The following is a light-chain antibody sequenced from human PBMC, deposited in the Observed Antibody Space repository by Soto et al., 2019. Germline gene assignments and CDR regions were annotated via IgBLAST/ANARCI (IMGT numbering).Light chain of an antibody. V-gene: IGKV3-20*01. Sequence: ENVLTQSPGTLSLSPGERATLSCRASQTVSSYLTWYQQRPGQAPSLLIYGASKMATGIPDRFSGSGSGTDFTLTISRLEPEDFALYYCQQYGTSPITFGQGTRLEIK. J-gene: IGKJ5*01. CDR2: GAS. CDR3: QQYGTSPIT. CDR1: QTVSSY.